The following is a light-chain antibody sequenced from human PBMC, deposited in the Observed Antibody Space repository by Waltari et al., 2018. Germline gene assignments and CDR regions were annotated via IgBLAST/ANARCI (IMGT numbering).Light chain of an antibody. CDR1: QSVSSS. Sequence: EIVLTQSPATLSLSPGERATLSCRASQSVSSSLAWYQQKGGQAPRLLIYDASNRAAAVPARFSGSGYGTDVTLTISSLEPEDFTVYYCQHRSNWPSLTFGGGTKVEI. V-gene: IGKV3-11*01. CDR3: QHRSNWPSLT. CDR2: DAS. J-gene: IGKJ4*01.